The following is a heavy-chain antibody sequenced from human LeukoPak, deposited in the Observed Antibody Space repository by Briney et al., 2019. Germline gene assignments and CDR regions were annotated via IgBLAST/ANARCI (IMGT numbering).Heavy chain of an antibody. D-gene: IGHD4-11*01. CDR1: GYTFTSYD. Sequence: ASVKVSCKASGYTFTSYDINWARQDTGQGLEGMVWMNPNRDKIFYAQKLQDRVTITRDTSISTAYMELSSLRSEDTAVYFCARGPPGSTEYYMDVWGNGTTVIVSS. CDR3: ARGPPGSTEYYMDV. J-gene: IGHJ6*03. CDR2: MNPNRDKI. V-gene: IGHV1-8*03.